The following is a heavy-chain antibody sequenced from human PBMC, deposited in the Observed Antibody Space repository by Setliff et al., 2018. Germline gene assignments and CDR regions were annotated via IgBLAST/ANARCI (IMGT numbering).Heavy chain of an antibody. CDR1: GASISSSRDY. CDR3: ARHYGGGYKHFDY. CDR2: IYYSGNT. V-gene: IGHV4-61*05. J-gene: IGHJ4*02. D-gene: IGHD5-12*01. Sequence: SETLSLTCTVSGASISSSRDYWSWIRQPPGKGLEWIGYIYYSGNTNYNPSLKSRLTISVDTSKNLFSLKLSSVTTADTAVYYCARHYGGGYKHFDYWGQGTLVTVSS.